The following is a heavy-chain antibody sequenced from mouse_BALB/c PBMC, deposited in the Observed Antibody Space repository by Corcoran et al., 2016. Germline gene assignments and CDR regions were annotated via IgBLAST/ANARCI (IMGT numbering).Heavy chain of an antibody. CDR2: IDPFNGGT. D-gene: IGHD2-4*01. Sequence: EIQLQQSGPELMKPGASVKISCKASGYSFTSYYMHWVKQSHGKSLEWIGYIDPFNGGTSYNQKFKGKATLTVDKSSSTAYMHLSSLTSEDSAVYYCARKSTMITTGGYWYFDVWGAGTTVTVSS. CDR1: GYSFTSYY. V-gene: IGHV1S135*01. J-gene: IGHJ1*01. CDR3: ARKSTMITTGGYWYFDV.